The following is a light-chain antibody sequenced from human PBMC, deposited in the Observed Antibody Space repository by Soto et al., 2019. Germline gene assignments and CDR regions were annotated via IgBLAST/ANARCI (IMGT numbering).Light chain of an antibody. CDR2: DAS. CDR1: QSVSSY. CDR3: QHRSSWPPT. V-gene: IGKV3-11*01. Sequence: EIVLTQSPAPLSLSPGARSTLSCRASQSVSSYLAWYQQRPGQALRLLIYDASNRATGVPARFSGSGSGTDFTLDISSLEPEDFAVYYCQHRSSWPPTFGQGTKVDIK. J-gene: IGKJ1*01.